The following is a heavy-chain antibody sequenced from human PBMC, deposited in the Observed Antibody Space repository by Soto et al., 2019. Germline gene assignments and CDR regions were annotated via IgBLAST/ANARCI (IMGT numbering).Heavy chain of an antibody. V-gene: IGHV3-23*01. J-gene: IGHJ1*01. CDR3: TKDRRPRVVGAARYDH. CDR2: ISDSGVTT. D-gene: IGHD1-26*01. Sequence: VQLLESGGTLVRPGGSLRISCEASGFTFSTYAMSWVRQAPGKGLEWVSVISDSGVTTYYADSVKGRFTISRDNSKSTLYLQMNSLRAEDTAFYYCTKDRRPRVVGAARYDHWGQGTLVTVSS. CDR1: GFTFSTYA.